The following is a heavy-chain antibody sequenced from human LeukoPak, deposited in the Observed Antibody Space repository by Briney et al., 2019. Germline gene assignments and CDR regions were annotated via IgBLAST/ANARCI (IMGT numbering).Heavy chain of an antibody. V-gene: IGHV5-51*01. CDR2: IYPGDSDI. CDR3: ARRASNSNNYFYYMDV. D-gene: IGHD2-2*01. Sequence: GESLKISCKGSGYSFTSYWIGWVRQMPGKGLEWMGIIYPGDSDIRYSPSFQGQVTISVDKSTSTAYLQWSSLKASDTAMYYCARRASNSNNYFYYMDVWGKGTTVTVSS. J-gene: IGHJ6*03. CDR1: GYSFTSYW.